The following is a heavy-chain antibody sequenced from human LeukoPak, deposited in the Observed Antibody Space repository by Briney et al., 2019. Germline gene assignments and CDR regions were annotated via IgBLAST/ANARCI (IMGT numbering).Heavy chain of an antibody. CDR2: IYYSGST. J-gene: IGHJ6*03. Sequence: PSETLSLTCTVSGGSISSYYWSWIRQPPGKGLEWIGYIYYSGSTNYNPSLKSRVTISVDTSKNQFSLKLSSVTAADTAVYYCARHAAYCGGDCYSQSFYYYYYYMDVWGKGTTVTISS. CDR3: ARHAAYCGGDCYSQSFYYYYYYMDV. CDR1: GGSISSYY. V-gene: IGHV4-59*08. D-gene: IGHD2-21*02.